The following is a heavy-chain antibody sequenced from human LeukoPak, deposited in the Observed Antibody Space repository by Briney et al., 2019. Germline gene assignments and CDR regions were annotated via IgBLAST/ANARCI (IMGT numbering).Heavy chain of an antibody. CDR2: IQYDGSNK. V-gene: IGHV3-30*02. CDR1: GFTFSSYG. CDR3: AKSSSRLDASSFEY. Sequence: GGSLRLSCAASGFTFSSYGIHWVRQAPGKGLEWVTFIQYDGSNKYADSVKGRFTISRDNSKNVLYLQMNSLRAEDTALYYCAKSSSRLDASSFEYWGQGTLVTVSS. J-gene: IGHJ4*02. D-gene: IGHD1-1*01.